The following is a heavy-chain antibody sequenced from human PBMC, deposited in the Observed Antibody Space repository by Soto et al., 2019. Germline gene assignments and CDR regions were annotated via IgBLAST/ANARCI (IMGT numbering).Heavy chain of an antibody. V-gene: IGHV5-51*01. D-gene: IGHD1-1*01. Sequence: PGESLKISCKGYGYTFTDYCIGWVRQMPCKGLELIGLIYPGDSDTRYSPSFQGRVTISADKSISTAFLQWSSLRASDTAMYYCASQKTVIRGPFRSNWFDPWGQGTVVTVSS. J-gene: IGHJ5*02. CDR3: ASQKTVIRGPFRSNWFDP. CDR1: GYTFTDYC. CDR2: IYPGDSDT.